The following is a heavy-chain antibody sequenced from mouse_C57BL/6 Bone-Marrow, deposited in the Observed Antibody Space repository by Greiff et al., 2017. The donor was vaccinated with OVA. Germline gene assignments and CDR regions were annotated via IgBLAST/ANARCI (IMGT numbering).Heavy chain of an antibody. D-gene: IGHD1-1*01. J-gene: IGHJ1*03. CDR2: IDPSDSYT. V-gene: IGHV1-50*01. CDR1: GYTFTSYW. CDR3: ARDGSSFWYFDV. Sequence: QVQLQQPGAELVKPGASVKLSCKASGYTFTSYWMQWVTQRPGQGLAWIGEIDPSDSYTKYNQKFKGKATLTVDTSSSTAYMQLISLTSEDSAVYYCARDGSSFWYFDVWGTGTTVTVSS.